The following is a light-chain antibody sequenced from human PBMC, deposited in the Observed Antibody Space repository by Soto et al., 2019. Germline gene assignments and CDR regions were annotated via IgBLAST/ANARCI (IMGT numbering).Light chain of an antibody. CDR2: QDS. Sequence: SYELTQPPSVSVSPGQTASITCSGDKLGDKYACWYQQKPGQSPVLVIYQDSKRPSGIPERFSGSNSGNTATLTISGTQATDEADYYCQAWDSSTAVFGTGTKLTVL. CDR1: KLGDKY. CDR3: QAWDSSTAV. V-gene: IGLV3-1*01. J-gene: IGLJ1*01.